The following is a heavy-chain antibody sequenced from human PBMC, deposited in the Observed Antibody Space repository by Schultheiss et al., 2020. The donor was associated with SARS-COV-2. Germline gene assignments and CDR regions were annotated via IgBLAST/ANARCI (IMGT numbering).Heavy chain of an antibody. CDR1: GFTFSNAW. J-gene: IGHJ4*02. V-gene: IGHV3-15*01. CDR2: IKSKTDGGTT. CDR3: ARVGVPFYGDYVTTPAGDY. D-gene: IGHD4-17*01. Sequence: GGSLRLSCAASGFTFSNAWMSWVRQAPGKGLEWVGRIKSKTDGGTTDYAAPVKGRFTISRDDSKNTLYLQMHSLKTEDTAVYYCARVGVPFYGDYVTTPAGDYWGQGTLVTVSS.